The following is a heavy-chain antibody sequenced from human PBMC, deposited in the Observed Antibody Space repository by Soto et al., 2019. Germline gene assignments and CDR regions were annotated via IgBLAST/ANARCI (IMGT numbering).Heavy chain of an antibody. J-gene: IGHJ4*02. V-gene: IGHV1-18*01. CDR3: ARDSRQVAVAGIPDYFDY. Sequence: QVQLVQSGAEVKKPGASVKVSCKASGYTFPSYGISWVRQAPGQGLEWMGWISAYNGNTNYAQKLQGRVTMTTDTSTSTAYMELRSLRSDDTAVYYCARDSRQVAVAGIPDYFDYWGQGTLVTVSS. D-gene: IGHD6-19*01. CDR1: GYTFPSYG. CDR2: ISAYNGNT.